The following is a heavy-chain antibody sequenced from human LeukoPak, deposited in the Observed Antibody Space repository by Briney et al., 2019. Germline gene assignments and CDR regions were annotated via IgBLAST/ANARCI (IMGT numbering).Heavy chain of an antibody. D-gene: IGHD6-19*01. CDR1: GFTFSSYW. V-gene: IGHV3-74*01. J-gene: IGHJ4*02. CDR3: ARVAIAVAGESFDY. Sequence: GGSLRLSCAASGFTFSSYWMHWVRQAPGKGLVWVSRINSDGSSTSYADSVKGRFTISRDNAKNTLYLQMNSLRAEDTAVYYCARVAIAVAGESFDYWGQGTLVTVSS. CDR2: INSDGSST.